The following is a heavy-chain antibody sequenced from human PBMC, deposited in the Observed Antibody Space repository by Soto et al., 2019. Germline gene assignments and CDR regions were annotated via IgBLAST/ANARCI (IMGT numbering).Heavy chain of an antibody. D-gene: IGHD6-13*01. V-gene: IGHV3-30-3*01. CDR1: GFTFSSYA. CDR2: ISYDGSNK. Sequence: SLRLSCAASGFTFSSYAMHWVRQAPGKGLEWVAVISYDGSNKYYADSVKGRFTVSRDNSKNTLYLQMNSLRAEDTAVYYCARDPEIAAAGYFDYWGQGTLVTVSS. J-gene: IGHJ4*02. CDR3: ARDPEIAAAGYFDY.